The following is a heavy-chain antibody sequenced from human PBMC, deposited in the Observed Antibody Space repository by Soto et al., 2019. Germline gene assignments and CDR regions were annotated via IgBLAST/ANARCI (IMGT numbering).Heavy chain of an antibody. CDR1: GGSISSYY. CDR2: IYYIGST. Sequence: SETLSLTYTVSGGSISSYYWSWIRQPPGKGLEWIGYIYYIGSTNYNPSLKSRVTISVDTSKTQFSLKLTSVTAADTAVYYCARLAAAASSWFDPWGQGTLVTVSS. CDR3: ARLAAAASSWFDP. V-gene: IGHV4-59*01. D-gene: IGHD6-13*01. J-gene: IGHJ5*02.